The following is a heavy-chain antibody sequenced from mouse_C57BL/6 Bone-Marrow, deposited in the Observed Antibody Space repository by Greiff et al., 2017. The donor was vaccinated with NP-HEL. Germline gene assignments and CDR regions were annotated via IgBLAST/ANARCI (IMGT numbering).Heavy chain of an antibody. D-gene: IGHD1-1*01. J-gene: IGHJ3*01. CDR1: GFTFSDYG. CDR2: ISSGSSTI. CDR3: ARDYGSSPFAY. V-gene: IGHV5-17*01. Sequence: EVHLVESGGGLVKPGGSLKLSCAASGFTFSDYGMHWVRQAPEKGLEWVAYISSGSSTIYYADTVKGRFTISRDNAKNTLFLQMTSLRSEDTAMYYFARDYGSSPFAYWGQGTLVTVSA.